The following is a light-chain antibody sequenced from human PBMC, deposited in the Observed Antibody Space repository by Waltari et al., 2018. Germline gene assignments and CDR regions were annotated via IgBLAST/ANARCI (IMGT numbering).Light chain of an antibody. J-gene: IGLJ1*01. Sequence: QSALTQPPSASGSPGQPVTIPCPGTSSDVGGYDYVSWYQQHPGKAPKPMIYDPNKRPSGVPDRFSGSKSGNTASLTVSGLQAEDEADYFCNSYAGSKHYVFGTGTKVTVL. CDR2: DPN. V-gene: IGLV2-8*01. CDR1: SSDVGGYDY. CDR3: NSYAGSKHYV.